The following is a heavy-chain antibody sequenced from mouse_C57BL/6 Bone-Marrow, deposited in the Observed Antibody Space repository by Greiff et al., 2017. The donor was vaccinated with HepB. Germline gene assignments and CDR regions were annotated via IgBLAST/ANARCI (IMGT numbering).Heavy chain of an antibody. D-gene: IGHD2-1*01. Sequence: EVQLQQSGPELVKPGASVKISCKASGYTFTDYYMNWVKQSHGKSLEWIGDINPNNGGTSYNQKFKGKATLTVDKSSSTAYMELRSLTSDDSAVYYCSRGGPLLSWFAYWGQGTLVTVSA. CDR1: GYTFTDYY. CDR2: INPNNGGT. V-gene: IGHV1-26*01. CDR3: SRGGPLLSWFAY. J-gene: IGHJ3*01.